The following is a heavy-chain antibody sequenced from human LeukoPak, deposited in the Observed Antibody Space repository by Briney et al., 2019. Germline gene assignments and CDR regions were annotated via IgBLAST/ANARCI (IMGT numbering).Heavy chain of an antibody. V-gene: IGHV3-74*01. CDR2: INSDGSWT. CDR3: VSFYEAY. J-gene: IGHJ4*02. Sequence: GGSLRLSCAASGNYWMHWVRQAPGKGLVWVSHINSDGSWTSYADSVKGRFTISKDNAKNTVYLQMSNLRAEDTAVYYCVSFYEAYWGRGTLVTVSS. CDR1: GNYW. D-gene: IGHD2/OR15-2a*01.